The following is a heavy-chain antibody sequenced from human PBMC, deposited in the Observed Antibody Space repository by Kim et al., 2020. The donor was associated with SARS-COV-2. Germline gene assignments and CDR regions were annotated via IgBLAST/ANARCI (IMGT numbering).Heavy chain of an antibody. CDR2: IIPIFGTA. J-gene: IGHJ1*01. CDR3: AREDSSGYYYSIEYFQH. CDR1: GGTFSSYA. D-gene: IGHD3-22*01. V-gene: IGHV1-69*13. Sequence: SVKVSCKASGGTFSSYAISWVRQAPGQGLEWMGGIIPIFGTANYAQKFQGRVTITADESTSTAYMELSSLRSEDTAVYYCAREDSSGYYYSIEYFQHWGQGTLVTVSS.